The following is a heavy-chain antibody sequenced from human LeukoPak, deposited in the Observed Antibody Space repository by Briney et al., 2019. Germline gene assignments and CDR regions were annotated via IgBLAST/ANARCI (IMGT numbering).Heavy chain of an antibody. CDR1: GGTFSSYA. J-gene: IGHJ4*02. D-gene: IGHD3/OR15-3a*01. V-gene: IGHV1-69*06. CDR3: ARVGWDWLLHIQKGLDY. CDR2: IIPIFGTA. Sequence: PGASVKVSCKASGGTFSSYAISWVRQAPGQGLEWMGGIIPIFGTANYAQKFRGRVTITADKPTRTAYMELSSLRSEDTAVYYCARVGWDWLLHIQKGLDYWGQGTLVTVSS.